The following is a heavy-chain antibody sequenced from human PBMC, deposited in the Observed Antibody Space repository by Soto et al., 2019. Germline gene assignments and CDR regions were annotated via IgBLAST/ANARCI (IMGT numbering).Heavy chain of an antibody. CDR1: GGSISSDSFY. Sequence: SETLSLTCTVSGGSISSDSFYWAWIRQPPGKGLEWIGIIYYSGDTYYNPSLAGRLTMSVDTSNQFSLTLRSVTAADTALYYCARNQPQRYCSGGTCRPAYGMDVWGQGTTVTVSS. CDR2: IYYSGDT. CDR3: ARNQPQRYCSGGTCRPAYGMDV. J-gene: IGHJ6*02. D-gene: IGHD2-15*01. V-gene: IGHV4-39*01.